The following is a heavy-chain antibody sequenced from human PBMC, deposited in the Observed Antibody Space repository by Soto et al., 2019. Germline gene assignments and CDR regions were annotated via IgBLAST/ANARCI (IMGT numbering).Heavy chain of an antibody. CDR1: GGSISSDSFY. Sequence: SETLSLTCTVSGGSISSDSFYWAWIRQPPGKGLEWIGIIYYSGDTYYNPSLAGRLTMSVDTSNQFSLTLRSVTAADTALYYCARNQPQRYCSGGTCRPAYGMDVWGQGTTVTVSS. CDR2: IYYSGDT. CDR3: ARNQPQRYCSGGTCRPAYGMDV. J-gene: IGHJ6*02. D-gene: IGHD2-15*01. V-gene: IGHV4-39*01.